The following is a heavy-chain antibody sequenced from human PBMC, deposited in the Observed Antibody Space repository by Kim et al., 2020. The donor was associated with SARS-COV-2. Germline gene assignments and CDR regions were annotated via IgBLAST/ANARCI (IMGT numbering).Heavy chain of an antibody. CDR1: GFSFSSFA. J-gene: IGHJ6*02. V-gene: IGHV3-23*01. Sequence: GGSLRLSCAASGFSFSSFAMTWVRQAPGKGLEWVSTINSAGNTNYADSVKGRFTISRDSSKNILFLQMNSLRAEDSAVHYCAKRAPFYGMDVWGQGTTVTVSS. CDR3: AKRAPFYGMDV. CDR2: INSAGNT.